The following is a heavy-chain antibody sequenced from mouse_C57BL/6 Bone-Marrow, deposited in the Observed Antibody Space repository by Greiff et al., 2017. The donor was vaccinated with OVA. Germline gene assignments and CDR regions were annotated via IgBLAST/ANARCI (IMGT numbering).Heavy chain of an antibody. CDR2: IYPGNSDT. D-gene: IGHD1-1*01. CDR3: TRGDYYGSSWYFDV. V-gene: IGHV1-5*01. Sequence: EVKLVESGTVLARPGASVKMSCKTSGYTFTSYWMHWVKQRPGQGLEWIGAIYPGNSDTSYNQKFKGKAKLTAVTSASTAYMELSSLTNEDSAVYYCTRGDYYGSSWYFDVWGTGTTVTVSS. J-gene: IGHJ1*03. CDR1: GYTFTSYW.